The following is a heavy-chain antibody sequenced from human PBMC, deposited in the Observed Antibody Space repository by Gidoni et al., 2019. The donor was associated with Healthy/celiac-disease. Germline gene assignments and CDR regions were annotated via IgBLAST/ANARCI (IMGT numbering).Heavy chain of an antibody. CDR1: GGSFRGYY. V-gene: IGHV4-34*01. J-gene: IGHJ6*02. CDR2: INHSGST. D-gene: IGHD2-15*01. Sequence: QVQLQQWGAGLLKPSETLSLTCAVYGGSFRGYYWSWIRQPPGKGLEWIGEINHSGSTNYNPSLTSRVTISVDTSKNQFSLKLSSVTAADTAVYYCARGYCSGGSCRYGMDVWGQGTTVTVSS. CDR3: ARGYCSGGSCRYGMDV.